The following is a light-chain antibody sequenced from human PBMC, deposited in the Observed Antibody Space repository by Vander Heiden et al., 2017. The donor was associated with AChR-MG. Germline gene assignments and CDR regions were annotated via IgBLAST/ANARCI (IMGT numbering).Light chain of an antibody. J-gene: IGLJ2*01. CDR3: QSADSSGTYQNVV. V-gene: IGLV3-25*03. Sequence: SYELTQPPSVSVSPGQPARLTFSGEALPKQYAYWYQQKPGQAPVLVIYKDSERPSGIPERFSGSSSGTTVTLTISGVQAEDEADYYCQSADSSGTYQNVVFGGGTKLTVL. CDR2: KDS. CDR1: ALPKQY.